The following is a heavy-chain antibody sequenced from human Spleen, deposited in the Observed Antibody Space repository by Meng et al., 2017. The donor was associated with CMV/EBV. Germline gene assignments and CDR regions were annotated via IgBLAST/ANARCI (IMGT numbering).Heavy chain of an antibody. D-gene: IGHD3-22*01. CDR3: ARGGQTYYYDSSGYWGWYFDL. V-gene: IGHV3-13*01. Sequence: SYDMHWVRQATGKGLEWVSAIDTAGDTYYPGSVKGRFTISRQNAKNSLYLQMNSLRAGDTAVYHCARGGQTYYYDSSGYWGWYFDLWGRGTLVTVSS. CDR1: SYD. J-gene: IGHJ2*01. CDR2: IDTAGDT.